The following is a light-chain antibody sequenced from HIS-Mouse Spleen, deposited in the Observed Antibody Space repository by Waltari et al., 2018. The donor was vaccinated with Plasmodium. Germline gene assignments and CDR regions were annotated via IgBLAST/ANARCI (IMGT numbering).Light chain of an antibody. CDR3: QQSYSTWT. CDR2: AAS. Sequence: DVQTTKSPTSLSASVRDRVTITCRASQSISSYLNWYQQKPGKAPKLLIYAASSLQSGVPSRFSGSGSGTDFTLTISSLQPEDFATYYCQQSYSTWTFGQGTKVEIK. CDR1: QSISSY. V-gene: IGKV1-39*01. J-gene: IGKJ1*01.